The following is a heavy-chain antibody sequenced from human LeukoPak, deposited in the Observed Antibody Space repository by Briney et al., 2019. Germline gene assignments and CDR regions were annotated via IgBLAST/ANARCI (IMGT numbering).Heavy chain of an antibody. V-gene: IGHV3-30*18. J-gene: IGHJ4*02. Sequence: GRSLRLSCAASGFTFSSYGMHWVRQAPGKGLEWVAVISYDGSNKYYADPVKGRFTISRDNSKNTLYLQMNSLRAEDTAVYYCAKDRSCWSYFDYWGQGTLVTVSS. D-gene: IGHD6-19*01. CDR1: GFTFSSYG. CDR2: ISYDGSNK. CDR3: AKDRSCWSYFDY.